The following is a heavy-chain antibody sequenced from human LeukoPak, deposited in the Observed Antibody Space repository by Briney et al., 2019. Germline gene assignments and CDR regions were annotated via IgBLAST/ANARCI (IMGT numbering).Heavy chain of an antibody. CDR2: ISGSGGTS. CDR1: GFIFSRYG. J-gene: IGHJ4*02. D-gene: IGHD3-9*01. Sequence: GGSLRLSCAASGFIFSRYGMSWVRQAPGKGLEWVSAISGSGGTSYYADSVKGRFTISRDNSKNTLYLQMNSLRAEDTAVYYCAKDLYDILTGPDYWGRGTLVTVSS. V-gene: IGHV3-23*01. CDR3: AKDLYDILTGPDY.